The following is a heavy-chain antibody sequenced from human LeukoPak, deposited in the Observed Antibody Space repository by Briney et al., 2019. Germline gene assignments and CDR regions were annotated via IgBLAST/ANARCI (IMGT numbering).Heavy chain of an antibody. CDR1: GGSISTYF. V-gene: IGHV4-59*13. Sequence: SETLSLTCTVSGGSISTYFWTWIRQPPGKGLEWVGYIYYSGSTHYNSSLKSRFSISIDTSNNQFSLQLNSVTAADTAVYYCARSSKTYYMDVWGRGTTVTVSS. CDR2: IYYSGST. J-gene: IGHJ6*03. CDR3: ARSSKTYYMDV.